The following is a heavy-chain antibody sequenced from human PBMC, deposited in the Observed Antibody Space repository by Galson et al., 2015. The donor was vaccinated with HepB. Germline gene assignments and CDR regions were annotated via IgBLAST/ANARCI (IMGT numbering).Heavy chain of an antibody. Sequence: SLRLSCAASGFSFSSNYMNWVRQAPGKGLEWVSVIYGGGKIYPDSVEGRFILSRDDSKNTLYLQMSSLRAEDTAIYYCAQLGTGYWGQGTLVTVSS. J-gene: IGHJ4*02. CDR3: AQLGTGY. CDR2: IYGGGK. D-gene: IGHD7-27*01. V-gene: IGHV3-53*01. CDR1: GFSFSSNY.